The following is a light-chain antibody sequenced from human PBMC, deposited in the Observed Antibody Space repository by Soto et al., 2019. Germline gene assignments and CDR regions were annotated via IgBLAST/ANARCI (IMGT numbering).Light chain of an antibody. CDR3: QQTYSPPT. V-gene: IGKV1-39*01. CDR2: AAS. J-gene: IGKJ1*01. CDR1: QSISTY. Sequence: DIQMTQSPSSLSASVGDRVTITCRASQSISTYLNWYQQKPGKAPKLLIYAASRLQSGVPSRFSGSGSGTDFTLTISSLQPEDSASYHCQQTYSPPTFGQGTKVEIK.